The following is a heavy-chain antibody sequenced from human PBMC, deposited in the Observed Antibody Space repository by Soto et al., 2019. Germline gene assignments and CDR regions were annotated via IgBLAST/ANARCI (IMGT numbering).Heavy chain of an antibody. CDR2: ISSSGNSM. CDR3: ARRAASGRHFDH. J-gene: IGHJ4*02. CDR1: GFTFSDHY. Sequence: QVQLVESGGGLVMPGESLRRSCAASGFTFSDHYMSWLRQAPGKGLEWVSYISSSGNSMYYADSVKGRFTVSRDNAENSLYLQMNSLRAEDTAVYYCARRAASGRHFDHWGQGTLVSVSS. V-gene: IGHV3-11*01. D-gene: IGHD6-13*01.